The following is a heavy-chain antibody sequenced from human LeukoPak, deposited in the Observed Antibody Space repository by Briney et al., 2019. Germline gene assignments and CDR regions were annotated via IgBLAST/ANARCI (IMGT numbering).Heavy chain of an antibody. V-gene: IGHV4-59*01. Sequence: SETLSLTCTVSGGSISSYYWSWIRQPPGKGLEWIGYIYYSGSTHYNPSLKSRVTISVDTSKNHFSLRLSSVTAADTAVYYCARTTEGGYTYDYFYYYYMDVWGKGTTVTISS. CDR1: GGSISSYY. CDR3: ARTTEGGYTYDYFYYYYMDV. CDR2: IYYSGST. D-gene: IGHD5-18*01. J-gene: IGHJ6*03.